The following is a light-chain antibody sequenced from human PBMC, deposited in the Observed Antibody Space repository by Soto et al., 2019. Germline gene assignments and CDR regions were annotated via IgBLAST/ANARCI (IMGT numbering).Light chain of an antibody. CDR3: SAWDASLGAIL. V-gene: IGLV1-44*01. Sequence: QSVLSQPPSASGTPGQTVTISCSGRSSNIGSNIVNWYQQLPGTAPKLLIYNDDHRPSGVADRFSGSKSGTSASLAISGLQSEDEADDYCSAWDASLGAILFGGGTKLTVI. CDR2: NDD. J-gene: IGLJ3*02. CDR1: SSNIGSNI.